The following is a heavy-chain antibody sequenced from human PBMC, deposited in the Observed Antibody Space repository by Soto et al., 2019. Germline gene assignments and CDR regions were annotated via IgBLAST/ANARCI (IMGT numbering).Heavy chain of an antibody. D-gene: IGHD1-26*01. CDR2: ISGSGGST. J-gene: IGHJ1*01. CDR3: AKDPGGSYSYFQH. V-gene: IGHV3-23*01. Sequence: EVQLLESGGGLVQPGGSLRLSCAASGFTFSSYAMSWVRQAPGKGLEWVSAISGSGGSTYYADSVKGRFTISSDNSKNTLYLQMNSLRAEDTAVYYCAKDPGGSYSYFQHWGQGTLVTVSS. CDR1: GFTFSSYA.